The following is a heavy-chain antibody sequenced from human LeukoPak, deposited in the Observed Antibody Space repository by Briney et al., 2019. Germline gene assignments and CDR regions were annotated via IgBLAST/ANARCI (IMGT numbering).Heavy chain of an antibody. CDR3: AIATTGRGAFGS. D-gene: IGHD1-1*01. CDR2: TNEAGGDK. Sequence: PGGSLRLSCAASGFTFSDFWMSWVRQAPGKGLECAASTNEAGGDKLYVASVKGRFTISRDNSKNSLSLQMNSLTAEDTAIYYCAIATTGRGAFGSWGQGTLVSVSS. J-gene: IGHJ4*02. V-gene: IGHV3-7*01. CDR1: GFTFSDFW.